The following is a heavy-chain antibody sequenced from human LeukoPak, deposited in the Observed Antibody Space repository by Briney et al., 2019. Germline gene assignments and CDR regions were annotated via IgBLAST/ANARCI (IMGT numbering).Heavy chain of an antibody. CDR1: GGSISSYY. CDR2: IYYSGST. D-gene: IGHD6-13*01. V-gene: IGHV4-59*08. J-gene: IGHJ5*02. Sequence: SETLSLTCTVSGGSISSYYWTWIRQPPGKGLEWIGYIYYSGSTNYNPSLKSRVTISVDMSKSQFSLKLSSVTAADTAVYYCARQDSSSWAREDWFDPWGQGTLVTVSS. CDR3: ARQDSSSWAREDWFDP.